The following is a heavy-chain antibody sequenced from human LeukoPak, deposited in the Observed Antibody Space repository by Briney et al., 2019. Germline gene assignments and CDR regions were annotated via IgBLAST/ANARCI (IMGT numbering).Heavy chain of an antibody. V-gene: IGHV3-23*01. J-gene: IGHJ4*02. CDR1: GFTFTTHA. Sequence: PGGSLRLSCTDSGFTFTTHAMHWVRQAPGKGLEWVSGLSGSASSTYYADSVKGRFTISRDNSKNTLYLQMNSLRAGDTAVYYCAKDALPHTYSYYFDFWGQGTLVTASS. CDR3: AKDALPHTYSYYFDF. CDR2: LSGSASST. D-gene: IGHD2-15*01.